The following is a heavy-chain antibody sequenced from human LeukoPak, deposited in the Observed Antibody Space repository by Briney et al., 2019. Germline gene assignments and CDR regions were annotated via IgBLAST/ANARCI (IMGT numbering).Heavy chain of an antibody. Sequence: SVKVSCKASGGTFSSYAISWVRQAPGQGLEWMGRIIPILGIANYAQKFQGRVTITADKSTSTAYMELSSLRSEDTAVYYCARDVSHHTEGFNWFDPWGQGTLVTVSS. CDR1: GGTFSSYA. D-gene: IGHD5-18*01. J-gene: IGHJ5*02. CDR2: IIPILGIA. V-gene: IGHV1-69*04. CDR3: ARDVSHHTEGFNWFDP.